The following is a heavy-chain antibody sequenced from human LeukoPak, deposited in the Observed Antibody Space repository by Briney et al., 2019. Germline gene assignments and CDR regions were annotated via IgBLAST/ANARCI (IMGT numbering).Heavy chain of an antibody. V-gene: IGHV3-23*01. Sequence: GGSLRLSCAASGFTFSSYAMSWVRQAPGKGLEWVSTLSGSGDRTFTADSVKGRFTISRDNSKNTLYLQMNSLRAEDTAVYYCAKSVSIAARTVDYWGQGTLVTVSS. CDR1: GFTFSSYA. CDR2: LSGSGDRT. J-gene: IGHJ4*02. D-gene: IGHD6-6*01. CDR3: AKSVSIAARTVDY.